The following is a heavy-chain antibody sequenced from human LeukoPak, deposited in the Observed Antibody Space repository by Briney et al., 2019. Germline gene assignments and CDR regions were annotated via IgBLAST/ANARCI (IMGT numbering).Heavy chain of an antibody. D-gene: IGHD3-22*01. V-gene: IGHV3-21*01. CDR1: GFTFSSYS. CDR3: ARGRFNYDSTGYSSFYH. CDR2: ISSSSSYI. Sequence: GGSLRLSCAASGFTFSSYSMNWVRQAPGKGLEWVSSISSSSSYIYYADSVKGRFTISRDNAKNSLYLEMNSLGAEDTAVYYCARGRFNYDSTGYSSFYHWGQGTLVTVSS. J-gene: IGHJ4*02.